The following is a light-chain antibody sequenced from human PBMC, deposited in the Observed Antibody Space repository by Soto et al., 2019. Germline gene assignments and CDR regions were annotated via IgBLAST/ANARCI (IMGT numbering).Light chain of an antibody. CDR1: QGISSY. V-gene: IGKV1-8*01. Sequence: AILMPHTHCSFSASTLSRVTSTCRASQGISSYLAWYQQKPGKAPKLLIYAASTLQSGVPSRFSGSGSGTDFTLTISCLQSEDFATYYCQQYYSYQWTFGQGTKVDI. CDR2: AAS. CDR3: QQYYSYQWT. J-gene: IGKJ1*01.